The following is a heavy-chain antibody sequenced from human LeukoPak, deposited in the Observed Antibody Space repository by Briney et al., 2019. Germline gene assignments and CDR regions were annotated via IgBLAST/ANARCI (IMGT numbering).Heavy chain of an antibody. Sequence: SETLSLTCTVSGGSISSYYWSWIRQPPGKGLEWIGYIYYSGSTNYNPSLKSRVTISVDTSKNQFSLKLSSVTAADMAVYYCAGEYYDILTGSNPYYFDYWGQGTLVTVSS. J-gene: IGHJ4*02. CDR1: GGSISSYY. CDR3: AGEYYDILTGSNPYYFDY. D-gene: IGHD3-9*01. V-gene: IGHV4-59*01. CDR2: IYYSGST.